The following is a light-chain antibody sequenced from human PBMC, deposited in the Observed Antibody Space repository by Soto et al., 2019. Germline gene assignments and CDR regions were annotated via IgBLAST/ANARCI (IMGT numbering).Light chain of an antibody. CDR3: QQLNSYPQT. J-gene: IGKJ5*01. Sequence: DIQMTQSPSSLSASVGHRFTITCRASQTISTYLNWYQQKPGKAPRPLIYDASSLLSGVPSRFSGSGSGTDFTLTISSLQPEDSATYFCQQLNSYPQTFGQGTRLEIK. CDR1: QTISTY. V-gene: IGKV1-39*01. CDR2: DAS.